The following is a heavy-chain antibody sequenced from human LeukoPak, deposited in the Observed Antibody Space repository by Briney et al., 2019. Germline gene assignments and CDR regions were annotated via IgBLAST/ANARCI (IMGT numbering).Heavy chain of an antibody. V-gene: IGHV4-34*01. CDR2: INHSGST. D-gene: IGHD3-22*01. CDR1: GGSFSGYY. J-gene: IGHJ4*02. Sequence: PSETLSLTCAVYGGSFSGYYWSWLRQPPGKGLEWIGEINHSGSTNYKPSLKSRVTISVDTSKNHFSLKLSSLTAADTAVYYCARSLYYYDSSGYDRDYWGQGTLVTVSS. CDR3: ARSLYYYDSSGYDRDY.